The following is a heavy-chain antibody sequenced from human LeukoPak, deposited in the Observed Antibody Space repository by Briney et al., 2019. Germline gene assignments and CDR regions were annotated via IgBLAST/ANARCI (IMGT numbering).Heavy chain of an antibody. D-gene: IGHD3-3*01. CDR1: VFTFRSYW. J-gene: IGHJ4*02. Sequence: GGSLRLSCAASVFTFRSYWMHWVRQAPGKGLVWVSRINIDGSSGSYADSVEGRFTISRDNSKNTLYLQMNSLRAEDTAVYYCAKVSALLDFWSGYYCDYWGQGTLVTVSS. CDR2: INIDGSSG. V-gene: IGHV3-74*01. CDR3: AKVSALLDFWSGYYCDY.